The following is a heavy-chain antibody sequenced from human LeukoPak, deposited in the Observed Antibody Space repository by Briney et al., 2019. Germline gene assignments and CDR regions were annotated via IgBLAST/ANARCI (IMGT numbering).Heavy chain of an antibody. CDR3: ARRSLYDYVWGSYRPHSDYYFDY. Sequence: PSETLSPTCAVYGGSFSGYYWSWIRQPPGKGLEWIGEINHSGSTNYNPSLKSRVTISVDTSKNQFSLKLSSVTAADTAVYYCARRSLYDYVWGSYRPHSDYYFDYWGQGTLVTVSS. V-gene: IGHV4-34*01. D-gene: IGHD3-16*02. CDR2: INHSGST. J-gene: IGHJ4*02. CDR1: GGSFSGYY.